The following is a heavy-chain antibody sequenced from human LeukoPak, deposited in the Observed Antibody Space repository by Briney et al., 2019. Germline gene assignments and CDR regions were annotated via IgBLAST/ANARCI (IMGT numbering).Heavy chain of an antibody. CDR2: INPNSGGT. CDR1: GYTLTELS. CDR3: ARDPLWFGELLPFDY. V-gene: IGHV1-2*02. D-gene: IGHD3-10*01. J-gene: IGHJ4*02. Sequence: ASVKVSCKVSGYTLTELSMHWVRQAPGQGLEWMGWINPNSGGTNYAQKFQGRVTMTRDTSISTAYMELSRLRSDDTAVYYCARDPLWFGELLPFDYWGQGTLVTVSS.